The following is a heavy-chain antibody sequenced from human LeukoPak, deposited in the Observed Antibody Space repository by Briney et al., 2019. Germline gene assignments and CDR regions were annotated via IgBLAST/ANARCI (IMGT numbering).Heavy chain of an antibody. V-gene: IGHV3-48*01. D-gene: IGHD5-12*01. J-gene: IGHJ4*01. Sequence: GGSLRLSCAASGFTFSSYGMNWVRQAPGKGLEWISYIGISSGNTKYADSVKGRFTISRGKARNSLYLQMNSLRVEDTAVYYCARDHRYAFDNWGHGTLVTVSS. CDR2: IGISSGNT. CDR1: GFTFSSYG. CDR3: ARDHRYAFDN.